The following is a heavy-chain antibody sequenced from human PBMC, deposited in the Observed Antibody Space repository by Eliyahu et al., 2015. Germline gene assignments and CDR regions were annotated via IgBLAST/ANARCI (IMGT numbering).Heavy chain of an antibody. CDR2: INAGSGDT. CDR3: ARSPFLSSGWKLGHLDS. V-gene: IGHV1-3*01. D-gene: IGHD6-19*01. Sequence: QVHLVQSGAEVKKSGASVKVSCKASGYTFTIYSIHWVRQAPGQRLEWMGWINAGSGDTKYSQKFQARVTITRDTSASTASMELSSLTSEDTAVYYCARSPFLSSGWKLGHLDSWGQGTLVTVSS. J-gene: IGHJ4*02. CDR1: GYTFTIYS.